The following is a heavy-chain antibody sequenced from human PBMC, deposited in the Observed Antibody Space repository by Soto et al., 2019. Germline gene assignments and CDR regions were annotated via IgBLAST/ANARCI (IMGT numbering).Heavy chain of an antibody. CDR3: AKDKAHYYMDV. Sequence: EVQLVESGGGLVQPGRSLRLSCAASGFTFDDYAMHWVRQAPGKGLEWVSGISWNSGSIGYADSVKGRFTISRDNAKNSLYLQMNSLRAEDTALYYCAKDKAHYYMDVWGKGTTVTVSS. J-gene: IGHJ6*03. CDR1: GFTFDDYA. CDR2: ISWNSGSI. V-gene: IGHV3-9*01.